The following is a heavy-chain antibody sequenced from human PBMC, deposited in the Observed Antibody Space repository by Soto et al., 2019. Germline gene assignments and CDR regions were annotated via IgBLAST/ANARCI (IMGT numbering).Heavy chain of an antibody. CDR2: INAGNGNT. CDR1: GYTFTSYG. CDR3: ARDPNDSSAYYHLYYCGMDV. Sequence: QIQLMQSGAEVKKPGASVKVSCKASGYTFTSYGVHWVRQAPGQRLEWTGWINAGNGNTKYSEKFQGRVTITRDTSASTAHLELSSLRSDDTAVYYCARDPNDSSAYYHLYYCGMDVWGQGTTVTVSS. D-gene: IGHD3-22*01. J-gene: IGHJ6*02. V-gene: IGHV1-3*01.